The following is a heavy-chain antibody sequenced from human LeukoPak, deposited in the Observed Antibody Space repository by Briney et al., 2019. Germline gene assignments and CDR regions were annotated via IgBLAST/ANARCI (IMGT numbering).Heavy chain of an antibody. CDR3: ARDTSLGWDALDI. CDR1: GGAISSSNW. V-gene: IGHV4-4*02. Sequence: PSETLSLTCAVSGGAISSSNWWSWVRQPPGKGLEWIGEIYYTGSTNYKPSLKSRVTISVDRSKNQFSLKLNSVTAADTAVYYCARDTSLGWDALDIWGQGTMVTVSS. D-gene: IGHD2-2*01. J-gene: IGHJ3*02. CDR2: IYYTGST.